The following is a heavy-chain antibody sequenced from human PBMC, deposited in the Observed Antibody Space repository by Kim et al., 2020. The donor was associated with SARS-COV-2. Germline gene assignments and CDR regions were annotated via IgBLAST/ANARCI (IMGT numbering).Heavy chain of an antibody. V-gene: IGHV3-30*07. CDR3: ARDRIAGYAIRNYFDY. D-gene: IGHD2-8*01. Sequence: SVKGRFTISRDNSKNTLYLQMNSLRAEDTAVYYCARDRIAGYAIRNYFDYWGQGTLVTVSS. J-gene: IGHJ4*02.